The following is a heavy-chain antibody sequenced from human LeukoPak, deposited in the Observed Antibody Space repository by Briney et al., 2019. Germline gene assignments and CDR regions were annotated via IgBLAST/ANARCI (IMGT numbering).Heavy chain of an antibody. CDR1: GGSVSSSSYY. D-gene: IGHD2-2*01. CDR2: ISYSGST. CDR3: ERDNNVEVPSEKYYFYYGLDV. V-gene: IGHV4-61*01. Sequence: SETLSLTCTVSGGSVSSSSYYWSWIRQPPGKGLEWIGNISYSGSTKYNPSLKSRVTISVDTSKNQFSLKLSSVTAADTAVYYCERDNNVEVPSEKYYFYYGLDVWGQGTTVTVSS. J-gene: IGHJ6*02.